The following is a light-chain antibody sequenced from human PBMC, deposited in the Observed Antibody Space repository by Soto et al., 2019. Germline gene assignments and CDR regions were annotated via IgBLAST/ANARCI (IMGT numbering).Light chain of an antibody. Sequence: QSVLTQPPSVSGAPGQRVIISCTGSSSDIGAGFDVNWYQQLPGAAPKLLIYGNNNRPSGVPDRFSGSKSGTSASLAITGLQAEDEADYFCQPYDSSLILYVFGTGTKVTVL. J-gene: IGLJ1*01. CDR1: SSDIGAGFD. V-gene: IGLV1-40*01. CDR3: QPYDSSLILYV. CDR2: GNN.